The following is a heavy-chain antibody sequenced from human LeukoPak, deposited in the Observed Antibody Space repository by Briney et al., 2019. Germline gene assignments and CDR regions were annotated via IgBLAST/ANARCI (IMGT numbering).Heavy chain of an antibody. CDR3: AREGGPYRPLDY. CDR2: VNLQGST. V-gene: IGHV4-59*12. CDR1: GGSISNYY. Sequence: SETLSLTCTVSGGSISNYYWNWIRQPPGKGLELIGEVNLQGSTNYNPSLMGRVAISVDMSENHISLQLSSVTAADTAVYYCAREGGPYRPLDYSGQGTLATVSS. J-gene: IGHJ4*02.